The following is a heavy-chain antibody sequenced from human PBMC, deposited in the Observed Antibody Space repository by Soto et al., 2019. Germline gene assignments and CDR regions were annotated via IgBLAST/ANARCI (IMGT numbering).Heavy chain of an antibody. Sequence: QVQLQESGPGLVKPSQTLSLTCTVSGASINTGDYYWSWVRQLPGKGLDWIAYIYYTGSTYYNPSLGSRVAISADTSKNQFSLKVTSVTAADTGVYYCAVLGATTGYWGQGTPVAVSS. CDR1: GASINTGDYY. J-gene: IGHJ4*02. CDR2: IYYTGST. V-gene: IGHV4-31*03. D-gene: IGHD1-26*01. CDR3: AVLGATTGY.